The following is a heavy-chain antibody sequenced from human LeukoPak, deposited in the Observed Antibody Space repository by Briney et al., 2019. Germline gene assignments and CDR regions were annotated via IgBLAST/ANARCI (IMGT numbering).Heavy chain of an antibody. D-gene: IGHD1/OR15-1a*01. CDR1: GGSISSSSYY. CDR2: IYYSGST. CDR3: ARHRTIYYYMDV. V-gene: IGHV4-39*01. J-gene: IGHJ6*03. Sequence: SETLSLTCSVSGGSISSSSYYRGWIRQPPGKGLEWIGTIYYSGSTYYNPSLNSRVTISVDPSKHQFTLKLNSVTAADTAVYYCARHRTIYYYMDVWGKGTTVTVSS.